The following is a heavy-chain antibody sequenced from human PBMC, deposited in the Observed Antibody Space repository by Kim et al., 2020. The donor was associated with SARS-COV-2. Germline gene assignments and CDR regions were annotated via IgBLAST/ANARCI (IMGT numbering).Heavy chain of an antibody. Sequence: SETLSLTCTVSGGSISSANYYWSWIRQPPGKGLEWIGYIYYSGSAYYNPSLKSRVTISVDTSKNQFSLRLSSVTVADTAVYYCARDINMEGIRGGFYYGMDVWGQGTTVTVSS. CDR1: GGSISSANYY. D-gene: IGHD3-10*01. V-gene: IGHV4-30-4*01. CDR2: IYYSGSA. CDR3: ARDINMEGIRGGFYYGMDV. J-gene: IGHJ6*02.